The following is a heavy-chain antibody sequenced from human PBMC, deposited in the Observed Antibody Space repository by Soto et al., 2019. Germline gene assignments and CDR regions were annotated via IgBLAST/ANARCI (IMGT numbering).Heavy chain of an antibody. D-gene: IGHD6-6*01. J-gene: IGHJ4*02. V-gene: IGHV4-34*01. CDR1: GGSFSGYY. CDR3: ARDGYSSSSGACFDY. Sequence: SETLSLTCAVDGGSFSGYYWSWIRQPPGKGLEWIGEINHSGSTNYNPSLKSRVTISVDTSKNQFSLKLSSVTAADTAVYYCARDGYSSSSGACFDYWGQGTLVTVSS. CDR2: INHSGST.